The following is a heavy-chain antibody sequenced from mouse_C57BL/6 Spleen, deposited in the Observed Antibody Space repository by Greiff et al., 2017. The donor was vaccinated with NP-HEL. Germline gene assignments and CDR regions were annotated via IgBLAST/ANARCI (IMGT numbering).Heavy chain of an antibody. D-gene: IGHD1-1*01. CDR2: IWRGGST. CDR1: GFSLTSYG. J-gene: IGHJ1*03. Sequence: QVQLQQSGPGLVQPSQSLSITCTVSGFSLTSYGVHWVRQSPGKGLEWLGVIWRGGSTDYNAAFMSRLSITKDNSKSQVFFKMNSLQADDTAIYYCAKNSYYGSSYGYFDVWGTGTTVTVSS. CDR3: AKNSYYGSSYGYFDV. V-gene: IGHV2-5*01.